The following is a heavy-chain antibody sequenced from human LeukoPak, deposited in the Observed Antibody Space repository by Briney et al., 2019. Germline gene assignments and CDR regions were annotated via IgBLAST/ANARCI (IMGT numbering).Heavy chain of an antibody. CDR3: AKRDRTVTHAFDI. Sequence: PGGSLRLSCTVSGFTVSSNSMSWVRQAPGKGLEWVSAISGSGGTTYYADSVKGRFTISRDNSENTLYLQMNSLRAEDTAVYYCAKRDRTVTHAFDIWGQGTMVTVSS. CDR1: GFTVSSNS. D-gene: IGHD4-17*01. J-gene: IGHJ3*02. V-gene: IGHV3-23*01. CDR2: ISGSGGTT.